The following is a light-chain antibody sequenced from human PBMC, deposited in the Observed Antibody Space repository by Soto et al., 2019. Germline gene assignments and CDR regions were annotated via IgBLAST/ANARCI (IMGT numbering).Light chain of an antibody. V-gene: IGLV2-23*02. CDR3: CSYAGSSTVV. Sequence: QSVLTQPASVSGSPGQSITISCTGTSSDVGSYNLVSWYQQHPGKAPKLMIYEVSKRPSGVSNRFSCSKSGNTASLTISGLQAEDEADYYCCSYAGSSTVVFGGGTKVTVL. CDR2: EVS. J-gene: IGLJ2*01. CDR1: SSDVGSYNL.